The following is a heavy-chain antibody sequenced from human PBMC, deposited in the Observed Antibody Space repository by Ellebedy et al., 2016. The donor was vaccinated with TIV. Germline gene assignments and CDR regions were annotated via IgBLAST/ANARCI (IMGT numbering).Heavy chain of an antibody. D-gene: IGHD1-14*01. CDR2: LYYSGNT. V-gene: IGHV4-59*08. CDR3: ARIPPEDWFDP. Sequence: MPSETLSLTCTVSGGSISSYYWSWIRQPPGKGLEWIGYLYYSGNTNYNPALKSRVTISVDTSKNQFSLKLSSLTAADTAVYYCARIPPEDWFDPWGQGTLVTVSS. CDR1: GGSISSYY. J-gene: IGHJ5*02.